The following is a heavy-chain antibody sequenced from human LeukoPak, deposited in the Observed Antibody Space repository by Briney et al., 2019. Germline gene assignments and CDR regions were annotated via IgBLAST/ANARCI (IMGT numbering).Heavy chain of an antibody. J-gene: IGHJ2*01. CDR3: ARGGKAAVRFDL. V-gene: IGHV4-30-4*01. CDR2: IYYSGST. D-gene: IGHD2-15*01. CDR1: GGSISSDDYY. Sequence: PSQTLSHTCTVSGGSISSDDYYWSWIRQPPGKGLEWIGYIYYSGSTYYNPSLKSRVTISVDTSKNQFSLKLTSVTAADTAVYYCARGGKAAVRFDLWGRGTLVTVSS.